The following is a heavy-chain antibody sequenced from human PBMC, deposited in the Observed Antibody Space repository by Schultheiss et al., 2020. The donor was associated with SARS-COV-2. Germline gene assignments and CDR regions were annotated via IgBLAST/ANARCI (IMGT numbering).Heavy chain of an antibody. V-gene: IGHV4-39*07. Sequence: SETLSLTCTVSGGSISSSSYYWGWIRQPPGKGLEWIGSIYHSGSTNYNPSLKSRVTISVDTSKNQFSLKLSSVTAADTAVYYCASLAYSSSFDYWGQGTLVTVSS. CDR1: GGSISSSSYY. CDR2: IYHSGST. CDR3: ASLAYSSSFDY. D-gene: IGHD6-6*01. J-gene: IGHJ4*02.